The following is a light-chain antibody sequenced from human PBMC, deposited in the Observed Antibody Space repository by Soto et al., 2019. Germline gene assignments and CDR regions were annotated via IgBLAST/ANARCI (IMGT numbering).Light chain of an antibody. CDR2: EVS. CDR3: YSYAGNKYV. CDR1: SCGVGGYDY. Sequence: QSVLTQPPSASGSPGQSVTISCTGTSCGVGGYDYVSWYQQHPGRAPKLIIFEVSKRPSGVPDRFSGSKSANTASLTVSGLQAEDEADYYCYSYAGNKYVFGTGTKVTVL. V-gene: IGLV2-8*01. J-gene: IGLJ1*01.